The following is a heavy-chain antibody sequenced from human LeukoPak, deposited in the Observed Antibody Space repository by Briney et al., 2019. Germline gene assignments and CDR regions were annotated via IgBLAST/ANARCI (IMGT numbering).Heavy chain of an antibody. J-gene: IGHJ4*02. CDR3: AKDSGNSFFDY. V-gene: IGHV3-23*01. Sequence: SGGSLRLSCEVYGFTFVTYAMSWVRQAPGQGLKWVSIIRGSSSDYADSVRGRFSISRDISKNTLYLQMNSLRAEDTALYYCAKDSGNSFFDYWGQGTLVTVSS. D-gene: IGHD2-15*01. CDR2: IRGSSS. CDR1: GFTFVTYA.